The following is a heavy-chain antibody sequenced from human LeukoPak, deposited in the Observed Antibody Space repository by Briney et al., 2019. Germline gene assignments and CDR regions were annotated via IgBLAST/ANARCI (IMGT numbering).Heavy chain of an antibody. J-gene: IGHJ4*02. D-gene: IGHD3-22*01. V-gene: IGHV4-30-4*01. CDR1: GGSISSGDYY. Sequence: SETLSLTCTVSGGSISSGDYYWSWIRQPPGKGLEWIGYIYYSGSTYYNPSLKSRVTISVDTSKNQFSLKLSSVTAADTAVYYCARQSMIVVSRADYWGQGTLVTVSS. CDR3: ARQSMIVVSRADY. CDR2: IYYSGST.